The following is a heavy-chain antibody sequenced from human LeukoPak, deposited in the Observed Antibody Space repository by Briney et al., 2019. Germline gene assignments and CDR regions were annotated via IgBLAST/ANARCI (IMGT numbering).Heavy chain of an antibody. D-gene: IGHD1-26*01. CDR1: GFTFSYYE. CDR2: ISTSGSTM. J-gene: IGHJ4*02. CDR3: ARGSGSYFFDY. Sequence: QPGGSLRPSCAASGFTFSYYEMTWVRQAPGKGLEWVSYISTSGSTMYYTDSVKGRFTISRDNAKNSLYLQMNSLRAEDTALYYCARGSGSYFFDYWGQGTLVTVSS. V-gene: IGHV3-48*03.